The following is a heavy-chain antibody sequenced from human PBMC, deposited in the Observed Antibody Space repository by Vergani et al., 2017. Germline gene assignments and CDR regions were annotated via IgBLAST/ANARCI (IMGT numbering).Heavy chain of an antibody. D-gene: IGHD2-21*02. CDR2: INHSGST. Sequence: QVQLQQWGAGLLQPSETLSLTCAVYGGSFSGYYWSWIRQPPGKGLEWIGEINHSGSTNYNPSLKSRVTISVDTSKNQFSLKLSSVTAADTAVYYCARHEGVVTAIPGYFDYWGQGTLVTVSS. V-gene: IGHV4-34*01. CDR3: ARHEGVVTAIPGYFDY. CDR1: GGSFSGYY. J-gene: IGHJ4*02.